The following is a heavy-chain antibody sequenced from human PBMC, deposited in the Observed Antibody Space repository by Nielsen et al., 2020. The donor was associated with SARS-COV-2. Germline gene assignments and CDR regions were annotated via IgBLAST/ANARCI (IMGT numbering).Heavy chain of an antibody. V-gene: IGHV5-51*01. D-gene: IGHD5-12*01. CDR1: GYVFRTHW. CDR3: ARQSGFSNIFFDF. J-gene: IGHJ4*02. CDR2: VYPADSDT. Sequence: GESLKISCQGSGYVFRTHWIGWVRQMPGKGLEWMGIVYPADSDTKSSPSFQGQVTFSADRSTNTAYLQWTSLKASDTAIYYCARQSGFSNIFFDFWGQGTLVTVSS.